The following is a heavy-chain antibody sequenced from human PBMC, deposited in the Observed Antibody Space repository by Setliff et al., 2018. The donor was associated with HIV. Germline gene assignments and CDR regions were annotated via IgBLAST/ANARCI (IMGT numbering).Heavy chain of an antibody. CDR3: ARRIDDSGSFPDKNWFDT. D-gene: IGHD3-10*01. J-gene: IGHJ5*02. Sequence: LSLTCTVSGDSISSYSWNWIRQSPGGGLEWIGFIFSSGSTNYNPSLQSRVTMSIDTSKNQFSLRLTSVTAADTAVYYCARRIDDSGSFPDKNWFDTWGQGSLVTVSS. CDR2: IFSSGST. V-gene: IGHV4-4*09. CDR1: GDSISSYS.